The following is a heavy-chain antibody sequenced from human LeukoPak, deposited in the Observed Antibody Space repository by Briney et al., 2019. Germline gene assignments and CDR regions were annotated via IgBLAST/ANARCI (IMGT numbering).Heavy chain of an antibody. D-gene: IGHD1-26*01. Sequence: SSETLSLTCTGSGGSISSYYWSWIRQPPGKGLEWIGYIYYSGSTSYNPSLKSRVTISVDTSKKQFSLKLSSVTAADTAFYYCARYIVSYPHDAFDIWGQGTMVTVSS. CDR1: GGSISSYY. V-gene: IGHV4-59*01. CDR2: IYYSGST. J-gene: IGHJ3*02. CDR3: ARYIVSYPHDAFDI.